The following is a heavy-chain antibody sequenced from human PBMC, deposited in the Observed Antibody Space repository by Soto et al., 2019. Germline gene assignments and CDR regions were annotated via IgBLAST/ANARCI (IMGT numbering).Heavy chain of an antibody. CDR2: IYYSGST. V-gene: IGHV4-31*03. CDR1: GGSISSGGYY. CDR3: AREWRDYYFDY. J-gene: IGHJ4*02. Sequence: QVQLQESGPGLVKPSQTLSLTCTVSGGSISSGGYYWSWIRQHPGKGLEWIGYIYYSGSTYYNPSPKSRVTISVDTSKIQFSLKLSSVTAADTAVYYCAREWRDYYFDYWGQGTLVTVSS.